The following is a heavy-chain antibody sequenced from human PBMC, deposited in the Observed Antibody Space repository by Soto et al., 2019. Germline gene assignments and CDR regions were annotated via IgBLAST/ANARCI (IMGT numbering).Heavy chain of an antibody. Sequence: QVHLVQSGAEVKKPGSSVKVSCTASGGTFGSYTVTWVRQAPGQGLEWMGEIIPMFGTASYAQKFQGRVTLTADQSTTTAHMELRRLRSDDTAVYFCARQKAMPPHFYSGMDVWGQGTTVTASS. CDR1: GGTFGSYT. D-gene: IGHD2-2*01. J-gene: IGHJ6*02. V-gene: IGHV1-69*01. CDR3: ARQKAMPPHFYSGMDV. CDR2: IIPMFGTA.